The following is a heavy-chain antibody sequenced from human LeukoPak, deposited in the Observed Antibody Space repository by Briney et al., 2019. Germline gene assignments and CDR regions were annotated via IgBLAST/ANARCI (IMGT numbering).Heavy chain of an antibody. V-gene: IGHV5-10-1*01. D-gene: IGHD4-11*01. CDR1: GDSFTGHW. CDR3: ARHYSNDAMDV. Sequence: GESLKISCKVSGDSFTGHWISWVRQMPGKGLEWMGRIDPSDSYTNYSPSFQGHVTISDDKSISTAYLQWSSLKASDTAMYYCARHYSNDAMDVWGQGTTVTVSS. CDR2: IDPSDSYT. J-gene: IGHJ6*02.